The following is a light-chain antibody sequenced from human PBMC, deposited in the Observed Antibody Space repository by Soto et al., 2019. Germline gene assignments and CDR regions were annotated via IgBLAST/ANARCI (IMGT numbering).Light chain of an antibody. CDR1: SSNIGAGYH. CDR3: QTYDKSLGGWV. J-gene: IGLJ3*02. Sequence: QSVLTQPPSVSGAPGQTVTISCPGSSSNIGAGYHVHWYMQLPGKAPKLLIFGNTNRPSGVPDRFSGSRSGSSASLAISGLQAGDEGDYYCQTYDKSLGGWVFGGGTKLTVL. V-gene: IGLV1-40*01. CDR2: GNT.